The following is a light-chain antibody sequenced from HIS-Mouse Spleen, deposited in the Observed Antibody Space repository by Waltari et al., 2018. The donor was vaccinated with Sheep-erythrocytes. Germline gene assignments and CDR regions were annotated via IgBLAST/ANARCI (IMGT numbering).Light chain of an antibody. CDR3: MQALQTPIFT. J-gene: IGKJ3*01. V-gene: IGKV2-28*01. CDR2: LGS. CDR1: QSLLHSNGYNY. Sequence: DIVMTQSPLSLPVTPGHPASISCRSSQSLLHSNGYNYLDWYLQKPGQSPQLLIYLGSNRASGVPDRFSGSGSGTDFTLKISRVEAEDVGVYYCMQALQTPIFTFGPGTKVDIK.